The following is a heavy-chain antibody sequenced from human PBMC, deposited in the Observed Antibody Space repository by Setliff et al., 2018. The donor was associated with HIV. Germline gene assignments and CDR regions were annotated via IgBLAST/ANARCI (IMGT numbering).Heavy chain of an antibody. V-gene: IGHV4-61*09. CDR3: ARDSMIVVTYAFDI. J-gene: IGHJ3*02. CDR2: IYTSGNT. D-gene: IGHD3-22*01. CDR1: GGSISSGSYS. Sequence: SETLSLTCTVSGGSISSGSYSWSWIRQPAGKGLEWIGHIYTSGNTNYNPSLKSRVTISVDTSKNQFSLKLSSVTAADTAVYYCARDSMIVVTYAFDIWGQGTMVTVSS.